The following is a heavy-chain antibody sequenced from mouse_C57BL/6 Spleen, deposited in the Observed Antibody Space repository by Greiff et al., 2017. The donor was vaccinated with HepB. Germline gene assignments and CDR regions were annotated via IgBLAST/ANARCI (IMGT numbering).Heavy chain of an antibody. V-gene: IGHV1-80*01. D-gene: IGHD2-4*01. Sequence: VQLQQSGAELVKPGASVKISCKASGYAFSSYWMNWVKQRPGKGLEWIGQIYPGDGDTNYNGKFKGKATLTADKSSSTAYMQRSSLTSEDSAVYFGARRGDDYGNFDYWGQGTTLTVSS. CDR3: ARRGDDYGNFDY. CDR2: IYPGDGDT. J-gene: IGHJ2*01. CDR1: GYAFSSYW.